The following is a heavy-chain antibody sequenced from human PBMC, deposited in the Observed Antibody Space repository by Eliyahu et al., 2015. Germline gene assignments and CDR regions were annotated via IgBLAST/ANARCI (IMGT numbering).Heavy chain of an antibody. D-gene: IGHD2-15*01. CDR3: VKDMGGVVAETRNGLDA. J-gene: IGHJ6*02. Sequence: EVQLVESGXALVQPGRSLRLSCVXSGFXFXDHXMHWVRQAPGKGLEWVSDISWHSRSIDYADSVRGRFIISRDNAKNSLYLQMNTLRTEDTALYFCVKDMGGVVAETRNGLDAWGQGTTVTVSS. CDR1: GFXFXDHX. V-gene: IGHV3-9*01. CDR2: ISWHSRSI.